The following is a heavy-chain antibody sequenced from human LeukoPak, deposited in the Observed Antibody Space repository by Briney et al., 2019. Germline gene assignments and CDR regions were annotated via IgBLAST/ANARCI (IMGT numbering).Heavy chain of an antibody. CDR1: GFTFSKYG. CDR2: IGVGGST. J-gene: IGHJ4*02. CDR3: AKAQGYYDC. D-gene: IGHD3-22*01. Sequence: GESLRLSCAASGFTFSKYGMNWVRQAPGKGLEWVSGIGVGGSTYYADSVKGRFTISRDTSKNTLYLQMNSLRAEDTAVYYCAKAQGYYDCWGQGTLVTVSS. V-gene: IGHV3-23*01.